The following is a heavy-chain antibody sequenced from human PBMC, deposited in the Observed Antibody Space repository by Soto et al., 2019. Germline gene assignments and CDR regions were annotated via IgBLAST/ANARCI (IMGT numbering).Heavy chain of an antibody. Sequence: QVQLVQSGAEVKKPGSSVKVSCKASGGTFSTYPISWVRQAPGQGLEWMGGINPIFGTANYAQKLQGRVTITADESTTTAYMQLSSLRSDDTAVYYCARLRASNYEAYQHWGQGTLDTVSS. CDR3: ARLRASNYEAYQH. J-gene: IGHJ1*01. D-gene: IGHD4-4*01. V-gene: IGHV1-69*12. CDR1: GGTFSTYP. CDR2: INPIFGTA.